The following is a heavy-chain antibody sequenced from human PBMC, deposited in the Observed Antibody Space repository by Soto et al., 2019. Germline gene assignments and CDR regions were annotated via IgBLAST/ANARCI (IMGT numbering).Heavy chain of an antibody. V-gene: IGHV1-69*08. J-gene: IGHJ2*01. CDR1: GGPFSSHT. CDR3: AGPDWGDYWYFAL. CDR2: IIRSLGTT. D-gene: IGHD3-9*01. Sequence: QDQLVQSGAEVKKPGSSVKVSCKAFGGPFSSHTFSWVRQAPGQGLEWMGRIIRSLGTTTYEQKLQGTGTTTASESVTKVYMELNSLRAEYTGVYYCAGPDWGDYWYFALWGRGSPATVSS.